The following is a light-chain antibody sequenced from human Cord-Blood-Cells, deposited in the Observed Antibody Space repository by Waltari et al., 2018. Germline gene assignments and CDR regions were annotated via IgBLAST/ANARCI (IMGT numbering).Light chain of an antibody. CDR2: EVS. CDR1: SSAVGSYNL. Sequence: QSALTQPASVSGSPGQSITIPCTGTSSAVGSYNLVPWYQQHPGKAPKLMIYEVSKRPSGVSNRFSGSKSGNTASLTISGLQAEDEADYYCCSYAGSSTWVFGGGTKLTVL. CDR3: CSYAGSSTWV. J-gene: IGLJ3*02. V-gene: IGLV2-23*02.